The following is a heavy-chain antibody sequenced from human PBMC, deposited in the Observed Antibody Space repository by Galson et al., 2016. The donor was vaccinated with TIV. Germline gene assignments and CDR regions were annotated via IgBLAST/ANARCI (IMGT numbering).Heavy chain of an antibody. Sequence: SLRLSCAASGVSFSIHGMSWVRQAPGKGLEWVATISYTGTETYYSDSVKGRFTISRDNSQNKVFLEMDSLRVDDTAVYYCAKDRGYFEGFDHWGPGTLVTVSS. V-gene: IGHV3-23*01. D-gene: IGHD6-25*01. CDR2: ISYTGTET. CDR1: GVSFSIHG. CDR3: AKDRGYFEGFDH. J-gene: IGHJ4*02.